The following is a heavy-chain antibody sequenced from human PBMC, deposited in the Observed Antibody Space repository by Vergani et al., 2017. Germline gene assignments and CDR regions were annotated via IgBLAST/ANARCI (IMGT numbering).Heavy chain of an antibody. CDR2: LSASDRRT. J-gene: IGHJ3*02. Sequence: EVQLLESGGDLVQPGGSLRLSCAASGFTFIMHAMSWVRQAPGKGLEWVSTLSASDRRTHYADSVKGRFTISRDNSKNTLFLHMNSLIPEDTAVYYCAKVGRSEVAGTVGAFDIWGQGTMVTVSS. CDR3: AKVGRSEVAGTVGAFDI. V-gene: IGHV3-23*01. CDR1: GFTFIMHA. D-gene: IGHD6-19*01.